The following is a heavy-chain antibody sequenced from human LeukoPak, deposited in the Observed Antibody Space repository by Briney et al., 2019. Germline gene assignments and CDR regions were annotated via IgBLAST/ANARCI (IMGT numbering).Heavy chain of an antibody. Sequence: ASVKVSCKASGYTFTGYYMHWVRQAPGQGLEWMGWINPNSGGTNYAQKFQGRVTMTRDTSISTAYMELSRLRSDDTAVYYCARESFPALLWFGELFTPYNWFDPWGQGTLVTVSS. J-gene: IGHJ5*02. CDR1: GYTFTGYY. CDR2: INPNSGGT. V-gene: IGHV1-2*02. CDR3: ARESFPALLWFGELFTPYNWFDP. D-gene: IGHD3-10*01.